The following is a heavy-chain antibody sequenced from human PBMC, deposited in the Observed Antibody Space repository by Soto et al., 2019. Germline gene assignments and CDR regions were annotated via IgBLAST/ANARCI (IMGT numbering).Heavy chain of an antibody. V-gene: IGHV3-30*04. CDR1: VFTFTAFA. Sequence: PVGSLRLSCAASVFTFTAFAMHWVRHSPGKGLEWVAVISYDGRKTHYADSVKGRLTISRDNSKNTVFLQMNSLTTEDTAVYYCAKDHGPYNLNFELWGGGTLVTVSS. D-gene: IGHD1-1*01. CDR3: AKDHGPYNLNFEL. J-gene: IGHJ4*02. CDR2: ISYDGRKT.